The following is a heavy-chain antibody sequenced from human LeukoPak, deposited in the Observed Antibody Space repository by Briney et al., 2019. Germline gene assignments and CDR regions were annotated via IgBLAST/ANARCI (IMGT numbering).Heavy chain of an antibody. CDR1: GYTFTNYD. Sequence: ASVKVSCKASGYTFTNYDINWVRQATGQGLEWMGWMNPNSGNTGYAQKFQGRVTITRDTSISTAYMELSSLRSEDTAVYYCARRKGYCTNGVCYIWFDHWGQGTLVTVSS. CDR3: ARRKGYCTNGVCYIWFDH. J-gene: IGHJ5*02. D-gene: IGHD2-8*01. CDR2: MNPNSGNT. V-gene: IGHV1-8*03.